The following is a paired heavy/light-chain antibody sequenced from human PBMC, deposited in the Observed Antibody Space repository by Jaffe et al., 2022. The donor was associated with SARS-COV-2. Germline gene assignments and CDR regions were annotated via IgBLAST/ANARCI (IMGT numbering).Light chain of an antibody. J-gene: IGLJ3*02. Sequence: QLVLTQSPSASASLGASVKLTCTLSSGHSSYAIAWHQQQPDKGPRYLMKINSDGRQYKGDGTPDRFSGSSSGAERYLTISSLQSEDEADYYCQTWDTGGGPGGVFGGGTKLTVL. CDR1: SGHSSYA. CDR2: INSDGRQ. V-gene: IGLV4-69*01. CDR3: QTWDTGGGPGGV.
Heavy chain of an antibody. CDR2: AFYRSKWYN. D-gene: IGHD3-22*01. V-gene: IGHV6-1*01. Sequence: QVQLQQSGPGLVKPSQTLSLTCAISGDSVSSNSAAWNWIRQSPSRGLEWLGRAFYRSKWYNDYAVSVKSRITINPDTSKNQFSLQLNSVTPEDTAVYYCARDLSGYLVHWGQGTLVTVSS. CDR1: GDSVSSNSAA. J-gene: IGHJ4*02. CDR3: ARDLSGYLVH.